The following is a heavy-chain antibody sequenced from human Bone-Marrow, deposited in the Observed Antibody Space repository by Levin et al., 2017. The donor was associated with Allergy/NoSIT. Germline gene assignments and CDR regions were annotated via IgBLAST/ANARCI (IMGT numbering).Heavy chain of an antibody. V-gene: IGHV4-59*01. CDR2: SYYSGST. J-gene: IGHJ4*02. CDR1: GGSISGSY. CDR3: ARTRGTADTWHFDY. D-gene: IGHD5-12*01. Sequence: SQTLSLTCIVSGGSISGSYWSWIRQPPGKGLEWIGYSYYSGSTNYNPSLKSRVTISVDTSKNQFSLKLSSVTAADTAVYYCARTRGTADTWHFDYWGQGTLVTVSS.